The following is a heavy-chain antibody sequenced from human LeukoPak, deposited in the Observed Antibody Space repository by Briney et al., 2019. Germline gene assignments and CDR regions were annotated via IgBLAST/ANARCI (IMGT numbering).Heavy chain of an antibody. V-gene: IGHV3-73*01. D-gene: IGHD2-15*01. J-gene: IGHJ6*02. Sequence: GGSLKHSCAASGFTFSGSAMHWVRQAHGKGLEWLGRIRSRANSYTTVYAAPVQGRFIISRDDSMNMAYLQMNSLRVEDTAVYYCTRHSDKYCSGAGCFHYNFYGLDVWGQGTTVTVSS. CDR3: TRHSDKYCSGAGCFHYNFYGLDV. CDR2: IRSRANSYTT. CDR1: GFTFSGSA.